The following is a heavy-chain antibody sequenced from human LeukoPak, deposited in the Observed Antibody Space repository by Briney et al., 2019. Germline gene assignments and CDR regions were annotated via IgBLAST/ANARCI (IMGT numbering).Heavy chain of an antibody. CDR1: GYTFTGCY. Sequence: ASVKVSCKASGYTFTGCYMHWVRQAPGQGLEWMGWINPNSGGTNYAQKFQGRVTMTRDTSISTAYMELSRLRSDDTAVYDCARESYCSSTSCYGEGAYYFDYWGQGTLVTVSS. CDR3: ARESYCSSTSCYGEGAYYFDY. V-gene: IGHV1-2*02. J-gene: IGHJ4*02. D-gene: IGHD2-2*01. CDR2: INPNSGGT.